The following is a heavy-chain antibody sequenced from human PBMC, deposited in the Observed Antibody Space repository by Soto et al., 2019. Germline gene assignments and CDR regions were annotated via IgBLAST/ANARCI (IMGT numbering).Heavy chain of an antibody. J-gene: IGHJ4*02. CDR3: ARAPKVSGSSQTRPDF. V-gene: IGHV4-34*01. CDR2: ISQSGNT. Sequence: PSETLSLTCSIYSGSFSGYYWSWIRQPPGKGLEWIEEISQSGNTNYSPSLKSRVSISIDTSKKQFSLNLASVSAADTAVYYCARAPKVSGSSQTRPDFWGQGTLVTVYS. D-gene: IGHD6-6*01. CDR1: SGSFSGYY.